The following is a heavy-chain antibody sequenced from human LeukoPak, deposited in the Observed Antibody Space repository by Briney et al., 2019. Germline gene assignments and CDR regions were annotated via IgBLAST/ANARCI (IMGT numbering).Heavy chain of an antibody. J-gene: IGHJ4*02. D-gene: IGHD6-19*01. CDR1: GYTFTGYY. V-gene: IGHV1-2*02. CDR3: ARSAAVAGTGEFDY. Sequence: GASVKVSCKASGYTFTGYYMHWVRQAPGQGLEWMGWINPNSGGTNYAQKFQGRVTMTRDTSISTAYMELSRLRSDDTAVYYCARSAAVAGTGEFDYWGQGTLVTVSS. CDR2: INPNSGGT.